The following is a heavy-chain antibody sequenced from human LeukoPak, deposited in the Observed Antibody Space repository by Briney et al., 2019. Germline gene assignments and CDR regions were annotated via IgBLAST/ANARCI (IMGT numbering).Heavy chain of an antibody. D-gene: IGHD3-9*01. CDR1: GFIFRNYA. CDR2: ITGSGDST. CDR3: AKWGDYDILTGYYVSDF. Sequence: GGSLRLSCAASGFIFRNYAMSWVRQAPGKGLEWVSAITGSGDSTYYADSVKGRVTISRDNSKNTLYVEMNTLRAEDTAVYYCAKWGDYDILTGYYVSDFWGQGTLVTVSS. V-gene: IGHV3-23*01. J-gene: IGHJ4*02.